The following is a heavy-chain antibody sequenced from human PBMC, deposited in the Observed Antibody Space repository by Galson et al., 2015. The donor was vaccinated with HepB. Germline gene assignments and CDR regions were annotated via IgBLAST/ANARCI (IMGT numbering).Heavy chain of an antibody. D-gene: IGHD1-26*01. J-gene: IGHJ4*02. CDR1: GYTFTSYA. CDR3: ARDLTEELLPDY. Sequence: SVKVSCKASGYTFTSYAMHWVRQAPGQGLEWMGWISAYNGNTNYAQKLQGRVTMTTDTSTSTAYMELRSLRSDDTAVYYCARDLTEELLPDYWGQGTLVTVSS. CDR2: ISAYNGNT. V-gene: IGHV1-18*01.